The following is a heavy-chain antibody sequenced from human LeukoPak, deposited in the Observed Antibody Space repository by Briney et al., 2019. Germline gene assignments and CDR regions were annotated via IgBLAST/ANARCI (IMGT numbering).Heavy chain of an antibody. D-gene: IGHD4-17*01. CDR1: GGSISSYY. CDR3: ASYGDYIYDAFDI. J-gene: IGHJ3*02. V-gene: IGHV4-59*01. Sequence: PSETLSLTCTVSGGSISSYYWSWIRQPPGKGLEWIGYIYYSGSTNYNPSLKSRVTISVDTSKNQFSLKLGSVTAADTAVYYCASYGDYIYDAFDIWGQGTMVTVSS. CDR2: IYYSGST.